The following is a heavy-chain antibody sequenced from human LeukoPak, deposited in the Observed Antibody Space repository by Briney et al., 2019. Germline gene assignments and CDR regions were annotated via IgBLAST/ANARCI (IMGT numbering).Heavy chain of an antibody. CDR1: GFTFSSYA. D-gene: IGHD6-6*01. J-gene: IGHJ4*02. V-gene: IGHV3-23*01. CDR2: ISSSGGST. CDR3: AKQALEYSTSSFDC. Sequence: GGSLRLSCAASGFTFSSYAMSWVRQAPGKGLEWVSTISSSGGSTYYADSVKGRFTISRDKSKNTLSLQMNSLRAEDTAVYYCAKQALEYSTSSFDCWGQGTLVTVSS.